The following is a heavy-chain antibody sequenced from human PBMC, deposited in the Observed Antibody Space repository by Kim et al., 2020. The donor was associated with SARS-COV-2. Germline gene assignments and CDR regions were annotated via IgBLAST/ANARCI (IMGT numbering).Heavy chain of an antibody. D-gene: IGHD2-15*01. V-gene: IGHV4-59*01. CDR2: IYYSGST. CDR1: GGSISSYY. CDR3: ARDPVGYCSGGSCYPGMRYYYYYGMDV. J-gene: IGHJ6*02. Sequence: SETLSLTCTVSGGSISSYYWSWIRQPPGKGLEWIGYIYYSGSTNYNPSLKSRVTISVDTSKNQFSLKLSSVTAAYTAVYYCARDPVGYCSGGSCYPGMRYYYYYGMDVWGQGTTVTVSS.